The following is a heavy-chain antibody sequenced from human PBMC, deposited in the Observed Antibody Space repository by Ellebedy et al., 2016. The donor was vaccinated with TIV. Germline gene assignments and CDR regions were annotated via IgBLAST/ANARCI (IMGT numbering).Heavy chain of an antibody. CDR3: ARASLGSTVTTGYWYFDL. D-gene: IGHD4-17*01. V-gene: IGHV4-30-4*02. CDR1: GGSISSGDYY. CDR2: IYYSGST. Sequence: SETLSLXCTVSGGSISSGDYYWSWIRQPPGKGLEWIGYIYYSGSTYYNPSLKSRVTISVDTSKNQFSLKLSSVTAADTAVYYCARASLGSTVTTGYWYFDLWGRGTLVTVSS. J-gene: IGHJ2*01.